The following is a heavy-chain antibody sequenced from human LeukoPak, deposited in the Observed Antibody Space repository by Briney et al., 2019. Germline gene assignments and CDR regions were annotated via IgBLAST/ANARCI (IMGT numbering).Heavy chain of an antibody. CDR3: AKNGPPMVRGPYGYYFDY. D-gene: IGHD3-10*01. Sequence: GGSLRLSYAASGFTFSSYGMSWVRQAPGKGLEWVSAISGSGGSTYYADSVKGRFTISRDNSKNTLYLQMNSLRAEDTAVYYCAKNGPPMVRGPYGYYFDYWGQGTLVTVSS. V-gene: IGHV3-23*01. CDR2: ISGSGGST. J-gene: IGHJ4*02. CDR1: GFTFSSYG.